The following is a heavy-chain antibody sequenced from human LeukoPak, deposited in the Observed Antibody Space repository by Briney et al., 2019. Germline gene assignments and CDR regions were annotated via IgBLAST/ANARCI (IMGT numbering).Heavy chain of an antibody. J-gene: IGHJ4*02. CDR1: GGSISSYY. Sequence: SETLSLTCTVSGGSISSYYWSWIRQPPGKGLEWIGYIYYSGSTNYNPSLKSRVTISVDTSKNQFSLKLSSVTAADTAVYYCARHDPEGMIAAAGRDFDYWGQGTLVTVSS. D-gene: IGHD6-13*01. V-gene: IGHV4-59*08. CDR2: IYYSGST. CDR3: ARHDPEGMIAAAGRDFDY.